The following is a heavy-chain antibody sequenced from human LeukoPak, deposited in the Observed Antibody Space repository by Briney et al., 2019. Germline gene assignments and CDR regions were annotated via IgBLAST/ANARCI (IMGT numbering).Heavy chain of an antibody. CDR3: ARDFTEYQLLDWSDP. CDR1: GYTFTGYY. CDR2: INPNSGGT. V-gene: IGHV1-2*02. Sequence: ASVKVSCKASGYTFTGYYMHWVRQAPGQGLEWMGWINPNSGGTNYAQKFQGRVTMTRDTSISTAYMELSRLRSDDTAVYYCARDFTEYQLLDWSDPWGQGTLVTVSS. D-gene: IGHD2-2*01. J-gene: IGHJ5*02.